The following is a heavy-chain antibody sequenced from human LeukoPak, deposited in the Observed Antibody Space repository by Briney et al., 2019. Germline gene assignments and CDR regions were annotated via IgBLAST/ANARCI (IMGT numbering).Heavy chain of an antibody. CDR2: IYTSGST. CDR3: ARGAAGYDY. J-gene: IGHJ4*02. CDR1: GGSITSGTSY. Sequence: PSQTLSLTCTVSGGSITSGTSYWSWIRQPAGKGLDWIGRIYTSGSTNYNPSLKSRVTISVDTSKNQFSLKLSSVTAADTAVYYCARGAAGYDYWGQGTLVTVSS. D-gene: IGHD5-18*01. V-gene: IGHV4-61*02.